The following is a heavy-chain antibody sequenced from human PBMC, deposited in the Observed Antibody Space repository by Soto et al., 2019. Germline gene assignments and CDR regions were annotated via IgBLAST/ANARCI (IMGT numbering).Heavy chain of an antibody. CDR2: ISSSGGST. CDR3: AKDAYYYGSGSYSHYYGMDV. V-gene: IGHV3-23*01. J-gene: IGHJ6*02. Sequence: GGSLRLSCAASGFTFSSYGISWVRQGPRKGLEWVSTISSSGGSTSYADSVKGRFTISRDNSKNTLYLQMNSLRAEDTAVYYCAKDAYYYGSGSYSHYYGMDVWGQGTTVTVSS. D-gene: IGHD3-10*01. CDR1: GFTFSSYG.